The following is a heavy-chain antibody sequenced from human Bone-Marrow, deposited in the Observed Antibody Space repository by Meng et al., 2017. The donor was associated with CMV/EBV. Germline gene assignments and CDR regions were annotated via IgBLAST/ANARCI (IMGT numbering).Heavy chain of an antibody. J-gene: IGHJ4*02. CDR2: ISSSSSYI. V-gene: IGHV3-21*01. CDR1: GFTFSSYS. Sequence: GESLKISCAASGFTFSSYSMNWVRQAPGKGLEWVSSISSSSSYIYYADSVKGRFTISRDNAKNSLYLQMNSLRAEDTAVYYCAREAVAARYVQYWGQGTLVTVSS. D-gene: IGHD6-19*01. CDR3: AREAVAARYVQY.